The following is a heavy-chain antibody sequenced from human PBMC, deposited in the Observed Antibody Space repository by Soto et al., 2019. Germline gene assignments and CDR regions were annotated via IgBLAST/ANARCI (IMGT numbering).Heavy chain of an antibody. J-gene: IGHJ6*02. CDR1: GFTFSSYG. Sequence: QVQLVESGGGVVQPGRSLRLSCAASGFTFSSYGMHWVRQAPGKGLEWVAVIWSDGSNKYYADSVKGRFTISRDNSKNPLYRQMNSLRAEDTAVYYCAREGGVGVPAAIEYYYGMDVWGQGATVTVSS. CDR2: IWSDGSNK. D-gene: IGHD2-2*01. CDR3: AREGGVGVPAAIEYYYGMDV. V-gene: IGHV3-33*01.